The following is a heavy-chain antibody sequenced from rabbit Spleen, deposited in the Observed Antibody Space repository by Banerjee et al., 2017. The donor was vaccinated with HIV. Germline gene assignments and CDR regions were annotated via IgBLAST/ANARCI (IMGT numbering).Heavy chain of an antibody. CDR3: ARTSTISGGSSTYYIPWYFNL. Sequence: QEQLVESGGGLVQPGGSLTLSCTASGFSFSDHQHMCWVRQAPGKGLEWIACIYTGSSGSTYYASWAKGRFTISKPSSTTVTLQMTSLTAADTATYFCARTSTISGGSSTYYIPWYFNLWGPGTLVTVS. CDR2: IYTGSSGST. CDR1: GFSFSDHQH. D-gene: IGHD1-1*01. V-gene: IGHV1S45*01. J-gene: IGHJ4*01.